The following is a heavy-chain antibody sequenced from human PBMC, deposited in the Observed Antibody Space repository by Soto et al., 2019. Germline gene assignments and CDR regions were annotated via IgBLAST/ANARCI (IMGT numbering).Heavy chain of an antibody. CDR3: ARDNAVGDSGYYYYGMDV. V-gene: IGHV3-33*01. J-gene: IGHJ6*02. Sequence: GGSLRLSCAASGFTFSSYGMHWVRQAPGKGLEWVAVIWYDGSNKYYADSVKGRFTISRDNSKNTLYLQMNSLRAEDTAVYYCARDNAVGDSGYYYYGMDVWGQGTTVTVSS. CDR1: GFTFSSYG. D-gene: IGHD4-17*01. CDR2: IWYDGSNK.